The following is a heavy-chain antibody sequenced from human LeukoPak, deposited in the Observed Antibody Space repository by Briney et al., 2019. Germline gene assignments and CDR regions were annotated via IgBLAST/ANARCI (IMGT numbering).Heavy chain of an antibody. CDR3: ARGPYCGGDCYRPDWYFDL. V-gene: IGHV1-69*05. D-gene: IGHD2-21*02. J-gene: IGHJ2*01. Sequence: SVKVSCKASGGTLSSYAISWVRQAPGQGLEWMGRIIPIFGTANYAQKFQGRVTITTDESTSAAYMELSSLRSEDTAVYYCARGPYCGGDCYRPDWYFDLWGRGTLVTVSS. CDR2: IIPIFGTA. CDR1: GGTLSSYA.